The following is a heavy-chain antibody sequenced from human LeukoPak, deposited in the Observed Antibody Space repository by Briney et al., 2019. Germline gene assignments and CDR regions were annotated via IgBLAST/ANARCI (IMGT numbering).Heavy chain of an antibody. CDR1: GYSFIGYY. J-gene: IGHJ4*02. CDR3: AYYYDSSLDY. D-gene: IGHD3-22*01. CDR2: INPNSGGA. Sequence: ASVKVSCKASGYSFIGYYIHWVRQAPGQGLEWMGWINPNSGGANYAQKFQGRVTMTRDTSISTVYMELTRPRSDDTAMYYCAYYYDSSLDYWGQGTLVTVSS. V-gene: IGHV1-2*02.